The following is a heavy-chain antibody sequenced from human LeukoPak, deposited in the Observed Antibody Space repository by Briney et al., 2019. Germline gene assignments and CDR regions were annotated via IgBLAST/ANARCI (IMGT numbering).Heavy chain of an antibody. CDR3: AKVPKLLDYGHYVYFDY. D-gene: IGHD4-17*01. Sequence: GGSLRLSCAASGFTFSSYAMSWVRQAPGKGLEWVSAISGSGGSTYYADSVKGRFTISRDNSKNTLYLQMNSLRAEDTAVYYCAKVPKLLDYGHYVYFDYWGQGTLVTVSS. CDR2: ISGSGGST. J-gene: IGHJ4*02. V-gene: IGHV3-23*01. CDR1: GFTFSSYA.